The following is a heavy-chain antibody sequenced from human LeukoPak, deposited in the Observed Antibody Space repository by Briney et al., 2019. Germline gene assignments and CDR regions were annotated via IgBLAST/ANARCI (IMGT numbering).Heavy chain of an antibody. V-gene: IGHV3-66*01. CDR2: IYSGGKT. J-gene: IGHJ5*02. CDR3: ARDRGWFDP. Sequence: GGSLRLSCAASRLIVSSNYMAWARQAPGKGLEWVSVIYSGGKTYYADSVKGRFTISRDNSKNTLYLQMNSLRAEDTAVYYCARDRGWFDPWGLGTLVTVSS. CDR1: RLIVSSNY.